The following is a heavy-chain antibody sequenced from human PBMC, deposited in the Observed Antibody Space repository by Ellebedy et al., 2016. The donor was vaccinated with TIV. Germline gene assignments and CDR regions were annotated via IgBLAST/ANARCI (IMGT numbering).Heavy chain of an antibody. CDR2: INPSGGST. Sequence: ASVKVSCXASGYTFTSYGISWVRQAPGQGLEWMGIINPSGGSTSYAQKFQGRVTMTRDTSTSTVYMELSSLRSEDTAVYYCARDRRGDIVVVPAAIGMDVWGQGTTVTVSS. J-gene: IGHJ6*02. V-gene: IGHV1-46*01. CDR3: ARDRRGDIVVVPAAIGMDV. D-gene: IGHD2-2*01. CDR1: GYTFTSYG.